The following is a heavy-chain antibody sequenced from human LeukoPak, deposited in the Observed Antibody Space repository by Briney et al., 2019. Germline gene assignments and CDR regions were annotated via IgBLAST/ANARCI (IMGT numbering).Heavy chain of an antibody. D-gene: IGHD5/OR15-5a*01. Sequence: GGSLRLSCAASGFAFNTYAMTWVRQAPEKGLQWDSTISTSGRATYYADSVEGRFTISIDNSKNTLYLQMNSLRADDTAVYYCAKARGSSVYEPFDYWGQGTQVTVSP. J-gene: IGHJ4*02. CDR2: ISTSGRAT. CDR1: GFAFNTYA. V-gene: IGHV3-23*01. CDR3: AKARGSSVYEPFDY.